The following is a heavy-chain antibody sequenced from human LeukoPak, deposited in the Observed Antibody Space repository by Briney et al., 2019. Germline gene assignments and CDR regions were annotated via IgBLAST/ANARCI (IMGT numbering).Heavy chain of an antibody. CDR2: IIPIFGTA. V-gene: IGHV1-69*05. Sequence: GSSVKVSCKASGGAFSSYAISWVRQGPGQGLEWMGRIIPIFGTANYAQKFQGRVTITTDESTSTAYTELSSLRSEDTGVYYCARGRRVGARFDHYYCMDVWGKGTTVTVSS. J-gene: IGHJ6*03. CDR3: ARGRRVGARFDHYYCMDV. D-gene: IGHD1-26*01. CDR1: GGAFSSYA.